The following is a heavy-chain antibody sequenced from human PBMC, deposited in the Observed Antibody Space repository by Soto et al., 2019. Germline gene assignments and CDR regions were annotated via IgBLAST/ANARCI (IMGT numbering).Heavy chain of an antibody. CDR2: FDPEDGET. CDR3: GSTNYNPSLKSRVSISVDTSKNQFSLKLSSVTAADTAVYYCARTSYCGGDCFRKTYYYYYYAMDV. J-gene: IGHJ6*02. V-gene: IGHV1-24*01. D-gene: IGHD3-10*01. Sequence: ASVKVSCKVSGYTITELSMHWVRQDTGKGLEWMGGFDPEDGETIYAQKFQGRVTMTEDTSTDTAYLELSSLRSEDTAVYYSGSTNYNPSLKSRVSISVDTSKNQFSLKLSSVTAADTAVYYCARTSYCGGDCFRKTYYYYYYAMDVWGQGTTVTVSS. CDR1: GYTITELS.